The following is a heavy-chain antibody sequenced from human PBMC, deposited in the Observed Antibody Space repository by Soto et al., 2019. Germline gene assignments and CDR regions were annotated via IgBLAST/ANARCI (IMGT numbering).Heavy chain of an antibody. V-gene: IGHV5-51*01. D-gene: IGHD6-19*01. CDR1: GYTFTSYW. CDR2: IYPADSDT. Sequence: XESLKISCKGSGYTFTSYWIAWVRQMPGKGLEWMAIIYPADSDTRYSPSFQGHVTISADKSISTAYLQWSSLRASDTAIYYCARPDSNGWYDYWGQGTLVTVSS. CDR3: ARPDSNGWYDY. J-gene: IGHJ4*02.